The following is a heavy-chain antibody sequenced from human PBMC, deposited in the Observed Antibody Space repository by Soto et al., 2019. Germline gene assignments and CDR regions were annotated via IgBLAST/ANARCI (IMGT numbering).Heavy chain of an antibody. D-gene: IGHD3-22*01. Sequence: QVHLRESGPGLVKPSETLSLSCTVSDGSISNFYWSWIRQPPGKGLEWIGYFPSSGNTNYNPSLKSRVSISVDTSKNQFSLNLTSVTAADTAVYYCARAPMVLTRSYFDSWGQGTPVTVSS. CDR2: FPSSGNT. J-gene: IGHJ4*02. CDR3: ARAPMVLTRSYFDS. CDR1: DGSISNFY. V-gene: IGHV4-59*01.